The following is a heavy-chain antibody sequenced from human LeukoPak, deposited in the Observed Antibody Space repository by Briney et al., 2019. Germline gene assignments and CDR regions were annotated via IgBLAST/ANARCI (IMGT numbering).Heavy chain of an antibody. CDR1: GASISGSDFF. CDR2: IYHSGST. Sequence: SETLSLTCTVSGASISGSDFFWAWVRQPPGKGLEWIGEIYHSGSTNYNPSLKSRVTISEDKSKNQFSLKLSSVTAADTAVYYCASGVYYYGSVSFDYWGQGTLVTVSS. CDR3: ASGVYYYGSVSFDY. J-gene: IGHJ4*02. V-gene: IGHV4-61*05. D-gene: IGHD3-10*01.